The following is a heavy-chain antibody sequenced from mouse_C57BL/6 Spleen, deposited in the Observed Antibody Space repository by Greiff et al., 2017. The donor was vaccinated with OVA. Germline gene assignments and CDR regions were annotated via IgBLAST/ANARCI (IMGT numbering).Heavy chain of an antibody. V-gene: IGHV1-61*01. J-gene: IGHJ1*03. CDR2: IYPSDSET. Sequence: QVQLQQPGAELVRPGSSVKLSCKASGYTFTSYWMDWVKQRPGQGLEWIGNIYPSDSETHYNQKFKDKATLTVDKSSSTAYMQLSSLTSADSAVYYCARSITTVVARYFDVWGTGTTVTVSS. D-gene: IGHD1-1*01. CDR3: ARSITTVVARYFDV. CDR1: GYTFTSYW.